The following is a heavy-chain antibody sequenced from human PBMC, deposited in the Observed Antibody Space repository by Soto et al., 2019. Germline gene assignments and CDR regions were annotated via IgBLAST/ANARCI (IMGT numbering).Heavy chain of an antibody. Sequence: PGWSLRLSCASSVFTFISYGMHWVRQAPGKGLEWVAVIWYDGTNKYYVDSVKGRFTISKDNSKNTLYLQMNSLRAEDTAIYYCARDIGDQTSRWTDAFDIWGQGTMVTVSS. CDR1: VFTFISYG. V-gene: IGHV3-33*01. J-gene: IGHJ3*02. CDR3: ARDIGDQTSRWTDAFDI. D-gene: IGHD6-13*01. CDR2: IWYDGTNK.